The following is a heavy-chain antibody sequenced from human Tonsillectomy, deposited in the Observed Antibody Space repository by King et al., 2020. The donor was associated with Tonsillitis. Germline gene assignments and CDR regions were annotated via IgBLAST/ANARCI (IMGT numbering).Heavy chain of an antibody. CDR3: ARSDYYYNGRYYFYYMDV. J-gene: IGHJ6*03. CDR1: GGSISPFY. CDR2: IYYIGST. Sequence: VQLQESGPGLVKPSETLSLTCTVSGGSISPFYWSWIRQPPGKGLEWIGYIYYIGSTNYNPSLKSLVTISVDTSKNLFSLRLSSGTAADTAVYYCARSDYYYNGRYYFYYMDVWGKGTTVTVS. V-gene: IGHV4-59*08. D-gene: IGHD3-22*01.